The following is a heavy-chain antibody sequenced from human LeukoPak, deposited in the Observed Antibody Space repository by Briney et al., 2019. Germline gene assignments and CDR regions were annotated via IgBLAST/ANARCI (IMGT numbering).Heavy chain of an antibody. CDR3: ARSKYGTENNSSGLDY. Sequence: PSETLSLTCAVYGGSFSGYYWSWIRQPPGKGLEWIGEINHSGSTNYNPSLKSRVTISVDTSKNQFSLKLSSVTAADTAVYYCARSKYGTENNSSGLDYWGQGTLVSVSS. J-gene: IGHJ4*02. D-gene: IGHD6-19*01. CDR2: INHSGST. V-gene: IGHV4-34*01. CDR1: GGSFSGYY.